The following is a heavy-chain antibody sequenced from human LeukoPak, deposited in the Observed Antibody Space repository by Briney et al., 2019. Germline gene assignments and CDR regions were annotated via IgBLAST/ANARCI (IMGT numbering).Heavy chain of an antibody. CDR3: ARDKYYYDSSGYSSFDY. D-gene: IGHD3-22*01. Sequence: TGGSLRLSCAASGFTFSNYAMNWVRQAPGKXLXXXXXXXXSSSTIYYADSVKGRFTISRDNAKNSLYLQMNSLRAEDTAVYYCARDKYYYDSSGYSSFDYWGQGTLVTVSS. V-gene: IGHV3-48*01. CDR2: XXXSSSTI. CDR1: GFTFSNYA. J-gene: IGHJ4*02.